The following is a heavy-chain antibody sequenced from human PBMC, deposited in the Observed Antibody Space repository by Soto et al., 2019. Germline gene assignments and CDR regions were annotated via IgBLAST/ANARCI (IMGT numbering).Heavy chain of an antibody. D-gene: IGHD1-26*01. CDR1: GFSLSTSGVG. J-gene: IGHJ5*02. CDR3: AHSRWELLGNWFDP. V-gene: IGHV2-5*02. Sequence: QITLKESGPTLVKPTQTLTLTCTFSGFSLSTSGVGVGWIRQPPGKALEWLALIYWDDDKRYSPSLKSRLTITKDTSQNQVVLTMTNMDPMDTATYYCAHSRWELLGNWFDPWGQGTLVTVSS. CDR2: IYWDDDK.